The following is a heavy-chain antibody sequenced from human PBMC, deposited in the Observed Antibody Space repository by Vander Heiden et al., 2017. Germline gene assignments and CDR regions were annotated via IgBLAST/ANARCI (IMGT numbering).Heavy chain of an antibody. D-gene: IGHD4-17*01. CDR2: ISGSGGST. V-gene: IGHV3-23*01. CDR1: GFTFSSYA. J-gene: IGHJ4*02. CDR3: VRAQYGDYVDY. Sequence: EVQLLASGGGLVQPGGSLRLSRAASGFTFSSYALSWVRQAPGKGLEWVSAISGSGGSTYYADSVKGRFTISRDNSKNTLYLQMNSLRAEDTAVYYCVRAQYGDYVDYWGQGTLVTVSS.